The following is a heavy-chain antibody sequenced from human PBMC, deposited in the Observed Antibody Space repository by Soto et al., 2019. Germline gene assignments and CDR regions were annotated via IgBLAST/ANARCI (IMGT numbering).Heavy chain of an antibody. CDR3: AKDCSSTTCHLN. CDR1: GFTFSSYG. CDR2: ISYDGSNK. Sequence: LSLPCAASGFTFSSYGMHWVRPAPGKGLEWVAVISYDGSNKYYADSVKGRFTTSKDNSKNTLYLQINSLGAEDTALYYCAKDCSSTTCHLNWGQGTLVTVSS. D-gene: IGHD2-2*01. J-gene: IGHJ4*02. V-gene: IGHV3-30*18.